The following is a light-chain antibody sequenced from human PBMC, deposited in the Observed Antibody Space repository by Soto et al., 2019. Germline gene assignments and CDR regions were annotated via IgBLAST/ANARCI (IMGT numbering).Light chain of an antibody. V-gene: IGKV3-20*01. J-gene: IGKJ1*01. Sequence: EIVLTQSPGTLSLSPGERATLSCRASQSVSSSYLAWYQQKPGQAPRLLIYNAFNRATGIPDRFSGSGSGTDFTLTISSLQSEDFAVYHCQQYNKWPPTFGQGTKVDVK. CDR2: NAF. CDR1: QSVSSSY. CDR3: QQYNKWPPT.